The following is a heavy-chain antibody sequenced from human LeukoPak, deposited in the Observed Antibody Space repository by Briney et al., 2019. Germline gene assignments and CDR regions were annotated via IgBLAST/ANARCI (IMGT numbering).Heavy chain of an antibody. CDR1: GFTFSSYG. V-gene: IGHV3-30*18. J-gene: IGHJ4*02. CDR2: ISYDGSKK. D-gene: IGHD1-1*01. CDR3: AKDLQAHYSFDY. Sequence: GGSLRLSCAASGFTFSSYGMHWVRQAPGKGLEWVAVISYDGSKKYFADSVKGRFTISRDDSKNTLYLQMNSLGAEDTAVYYCAKDLQAHYSFDYWGQGTLVTVSS.